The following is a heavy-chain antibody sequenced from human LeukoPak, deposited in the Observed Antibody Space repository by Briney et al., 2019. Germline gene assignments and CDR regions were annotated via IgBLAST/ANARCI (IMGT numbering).Heavy chain of an antibody. D-gene: IGHD2/OR15-2a*01. V-gene: IGHV1-69*05. J-gene: IGHJ4*02. Sequence: ASVKVSCKAPGGTFSSYAISWVRQAPGQGLEWMGRIIPIFGTANYAQKFQGRVTITTDESTSTAYMELSSLRSEDTAVYYCAYFDYSMGYWGQGTLVTVSS. CDR1: GGTFSSYA. CDR3: AYFDYSMGY. CDR2: IIPIFGTA.